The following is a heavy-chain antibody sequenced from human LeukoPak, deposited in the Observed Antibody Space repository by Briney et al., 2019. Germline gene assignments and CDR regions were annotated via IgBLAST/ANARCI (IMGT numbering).Heavy chain of an antibody. Sequence: GGSLRLSCAASGFTFSSYWMNWARQAPGKGLEWVASINHNGNVNYYVDSVKGRFTISRDNAKNSLYLQMNSLRAEDTAVYFCARGYCSGGSCYFDYWGQGTLVTVSS. CDR3: ARGYCSGGSCYFDY. CDR2: INHNGNVN. J-gene: IGHJ4*02. CDR1: GFTFSSYW. V-gene: IGHV3-7*01. D-gene: IGHD2-15*01.